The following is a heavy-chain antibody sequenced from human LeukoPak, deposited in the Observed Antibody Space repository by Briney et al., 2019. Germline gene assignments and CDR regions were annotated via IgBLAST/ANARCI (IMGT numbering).Heavy chain of an antibody. V-gene: IGHV3-21*01. Sequence: GGSLRLSRAASGFTFSSYSMNWVRQAPGKGLEWVSSISSSSSYIYYADSVKGRFTISRDNAKNSLYLQMNSLRAEDTAVYYCARVKEQQLVPRANYYYYGMDVWGQGTTVTVSS. CDR2: ISSSSSYI. CDR1: GFTFSSYS. CDR3: ARVKEQQLVPRANYYYYGMDV. J-gene: IGHJ6*02. D-gene: IGHD6-13*01.